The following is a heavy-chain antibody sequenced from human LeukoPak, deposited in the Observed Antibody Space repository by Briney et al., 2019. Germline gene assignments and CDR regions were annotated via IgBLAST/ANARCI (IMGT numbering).Heavy chain of an antibody. D-gene: IGHD3-22*01. CDR2: IYYSGST. J-gene: IGHJ4*02. Sequence: SQTLSLTCTVSGGSISSGDYYWSWLRQPPGKGLEWIGYIYYSGSTYYNPSLKSRVTISVDTSKNQFSLKLSSVTAADTVVYYCARGYYYDSSGYYFDYWGQGTLVTVSS. CDR3: ARGYYYDSSGYYFDY. V-gene: IGHV4-30-4*01. CDR1: GGSISSGDYY.